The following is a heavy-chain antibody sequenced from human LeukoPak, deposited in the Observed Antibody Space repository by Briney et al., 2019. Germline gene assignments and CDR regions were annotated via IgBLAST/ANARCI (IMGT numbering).Heavy chain of an antibody. CDR2: ISWNSGSI. CDR1: GFTFDDYC. J-gene: IGHJ4*02. Sequence: PGRFLRLSFATPGFTFDDYCMHWVRPASGKGLGLVSGISWNSGSIGYADSVKGRFTISRDNAKNSLYLQMNSLRVEDTALYYCAKDATYSSGWTDYWGQGTLVTVSS. V-gene: IGHV3-9*01. CDR3: AKDATYSSGWTDY. D-gene: IGHD6-19*01.